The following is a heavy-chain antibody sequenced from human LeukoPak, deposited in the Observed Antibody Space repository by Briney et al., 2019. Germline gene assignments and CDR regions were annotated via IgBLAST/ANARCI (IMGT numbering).Heavy chain of an antibody. V-gene: IGHV3-21*01. CDR1: GFTYSSYN. CDR2: ITSGSSHI. CDR3: ARDPYSGSYGADYYYYMDV. D-gene: IGHD1-26*01. Sequence: GGSLRLSCAASGFTYSSYNMNWVRQTPGQGLEWVSSITSGSSHIYYADSVKGRFTISRDNAKSSLYLQMNSLRAEDTAVYYCARDPYSGSYGADYYYYMDVWGKGTTVTISS. J-gene: IGHJ6*03.